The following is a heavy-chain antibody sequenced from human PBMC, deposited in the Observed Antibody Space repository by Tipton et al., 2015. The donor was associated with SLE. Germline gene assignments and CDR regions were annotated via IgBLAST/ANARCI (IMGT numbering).Heavy chain of an antibody. V-gene: IGHV3-7*01. CDR1: GFTFSNFW. CDR3: VREGHFTAAINRGTGY. Sequence: SLRLSCAASGFTFSNFWMSWVRQAPGKGLEGVANIKPDGSEKNYVDSLKGRFTISRDNAKNSLFLSINSLKVEDTAMYYCVREGHFTAAINRGTGYWGQGTLVTVSS. J-gene: IGHJ4*02. CDR2: IKPDGSEK. D-gene: IGHD1-1*01.